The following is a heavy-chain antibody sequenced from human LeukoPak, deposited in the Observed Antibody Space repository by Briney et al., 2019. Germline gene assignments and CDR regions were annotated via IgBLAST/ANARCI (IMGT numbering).Heavy chain of an antibody. CDR1: GTFFSGYY. CDR3: AIPPTGYSSGWYVY. CDR2: ISHSGST. V-gene: IGHV4-34*01. Sequence: SETLSLTCAVDGTFFSGYYWSWIRQPPGKGLEWIGEISHSGSTNYNPSLKSRVTISVDTSKKQFSLKLTSVTAADTAVYYCAIPPTGYSSGWYVYWGQGTLVTVSS. J-gene: IGHJ4*02. D-gene: IGHD6-19*01.